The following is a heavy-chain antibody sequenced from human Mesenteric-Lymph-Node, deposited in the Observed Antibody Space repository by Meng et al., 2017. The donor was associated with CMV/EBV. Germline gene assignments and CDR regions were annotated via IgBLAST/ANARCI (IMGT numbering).Heavy chain of an antibody. CDR2: ISDTSGDI. V-gene: IGHV3-11*06. J-gene: IGHJ5*02. CDR3: ARDPNLRDRGWLDP. CDR1: GFTFNDYY. Sequence: GGSLRLSCAASGFTFNDYYMSWIRQAPGKGLEWVSSISDTSGDIYYADSVKGRFTISRDNAKNSLYLQMNSLRVEDTAVYYCARDPNLRDRGWLDPWGQGTLVTVSS. D-gene: IGHD3-16*01.